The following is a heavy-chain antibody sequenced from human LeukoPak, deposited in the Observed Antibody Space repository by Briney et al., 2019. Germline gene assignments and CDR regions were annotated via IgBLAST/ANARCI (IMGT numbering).Heavy chain of an antibody. V-gene: IGHV4-31*03. Sequence: SQTLSLTCTVSGDSINSGGYYVSWIRQHPGKGLEWIGYIYYSGSTYYNPSLKSRVTISVDTSKNQFSLKLSSVTAADTAVYYCARGFASSSSAYWGQGTLATVSS. CDR1: GDSINSGGYY. J-gene: IGHJ4*02. CDR3: ARGFASSSSAY. CDR2: IYYSGST. D-gene: IGHD6-13*01.